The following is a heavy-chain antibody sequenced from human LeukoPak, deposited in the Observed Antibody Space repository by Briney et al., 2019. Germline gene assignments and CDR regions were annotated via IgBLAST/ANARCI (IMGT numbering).Heavy chain of an antibody. Sequence: GGSLRLSCATSGFPFSHYGMHWVRQAPGRGLEWVAYVHTDGSKYYSDSVKGRFTISRDNSKNTLDLQMNSLTVEDTAIYYCGYFGSGSSYTPDSWGQGTLVTVSS. J-gene: IGHJ5*01. CDR2: VHTDGSK. CDR1: GFPFSHYG. D-gene: IGHD3-10*01. V-gene: IGHV3-30*02. CDR3: GYFGSGSSYTPDS.